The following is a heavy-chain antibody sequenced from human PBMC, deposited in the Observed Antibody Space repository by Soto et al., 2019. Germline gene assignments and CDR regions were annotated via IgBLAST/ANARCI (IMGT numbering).Heavy chain of an antibody. V-gene: IGHV3-74*01. D-gene: IGHD3-10*01. CDR1: GFTFNNYW. J-gene: IGHJ5*02. Sequence: DVQLVESGGGLVQPGGSLRLSCAAYGFTFNNYWMHWVRQAPGKGLMWVSRINTDGTRTTYADSVKGRFAISRDNAKNTVYLQMNSLRADDTAVYFCARVKSGSYDWSDPWGQGTLVTVSS. CDR2: INTDGTRT. CDR3: ARVKSGSYDWSDP.